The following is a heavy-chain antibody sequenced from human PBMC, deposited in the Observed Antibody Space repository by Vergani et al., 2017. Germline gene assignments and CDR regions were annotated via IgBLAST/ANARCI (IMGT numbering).Heavy chain of an antibody. CDR1: GFTFDDYA. CDR2: ISWNSGSI. J-gene: IGHJ6*03. D-gene: IGHD2-2*01. CDR3: AKDSSTNYYYMDV. V-gene: IGHV3-9*01. Sequence: EVQLVESGRGLVQPGRSLRLSCAASGFTFDDYAMHWVRQAPGKGLEWVSGISWNSGSIGYADSVKGRFTISRDNAKNSLYLQMNSLRAEDTALYYCAKDSSTNYYYMDVWGKGTTVTVSS.